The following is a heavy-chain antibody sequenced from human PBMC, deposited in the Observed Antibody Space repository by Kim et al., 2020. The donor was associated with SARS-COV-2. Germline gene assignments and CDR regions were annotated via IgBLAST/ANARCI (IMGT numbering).Heavy chain of an antibody. CDR2: INPSGGST. CDR1: GYTFNSFY. CDR3: ARDCSDGLGSPICY. V-gene: IGHV1-46*02. D-gene: IGHD3-10*01. Sequence: ASVKVSCKASGYTFNSFYIHWVRQAPGQGLEWMGIINPSGGSTRYAEKFQGRVTMTRDTSTSTVYMELSSLKSEDTAVYYCARDCSDGLGSPICYWGQGTLVTVSS. J-gene: IGHJ4*02.